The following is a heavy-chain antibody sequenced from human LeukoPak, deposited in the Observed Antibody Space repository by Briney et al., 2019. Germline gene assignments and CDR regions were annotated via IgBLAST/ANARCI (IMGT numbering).Heavy chain of an antibody. CDR3: ARGHFDILTGYYIEY. CDR1: GGSRRSGSEE. V-gene: IGHV4-61*01. Sequence: SGTPSLTRPFSGGSRRSGSEEWGWGREPPGKGLGGGWYIYYRGTTNYNPSLKSRATISVDTSKKQFSLKLSFVTAADTAVYYCARGHFDILTGYYIEYWGQGTLVTVSS. D-gene: IGHD3-9*01. J-gene: IGHJ4*02. CDR2: IYYRGTT.